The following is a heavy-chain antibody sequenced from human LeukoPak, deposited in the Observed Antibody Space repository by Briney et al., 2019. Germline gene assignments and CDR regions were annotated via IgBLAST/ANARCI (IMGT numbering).Heavy chain of an antibody. CDR1: VFTFSSYE. CDR3: ARVGYDFWSGYYTYYDNGMDV. J-gene: IGHJ6*02. Sequence: GVAVRLSCEASVFTFSSYEMNWVRQAPGKGLEWVSYIIRCRSTIYYADSVKGRFTISRDNAKNSLYLQMNSLRAEDTAVYYCARVGYDFWSGYYTYYDNGMDVWGQGTTVTLSS. CDR2: IIRCRSTI. D-gene: IGHD3-3*01. V-gene: IGHV3-48*03.